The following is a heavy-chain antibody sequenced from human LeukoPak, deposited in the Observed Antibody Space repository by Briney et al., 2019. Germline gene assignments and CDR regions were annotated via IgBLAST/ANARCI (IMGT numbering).Heavy chain of an antibody. CDR2: ISSSGTTI. D-gene: IGHD2-2*01. CDR3: ARDPLSTSSPVDY. Sequence: GGSLRLSCAASGFTFSDYYMSWVRQAPGKGLEWVSYISSSGTTISYADSVKGRFTISRDNANNSLYLQMNGLRAEDTAVYYCARDPLSTSSPVDYWGQGTLVTVSS. V-gene: IGHV3-11*04. CDR1: GFTFSDYY. J-gene: IGHJ4*02.